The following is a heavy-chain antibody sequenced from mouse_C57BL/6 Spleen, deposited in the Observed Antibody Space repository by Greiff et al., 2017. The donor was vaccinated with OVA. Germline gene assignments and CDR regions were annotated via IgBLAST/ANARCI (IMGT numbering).Heavy chain of an antibody. J-gene: IGHJ2*01. D-gene: IGHD2-3*01. CDR2: INYDGSST. Sequence: EVQLVESEGGLVQPGSSMKLSCTASGFTFSDYYMAWVRQVPEKGLEWVANINYDGSSTYYLDSLKSRFIISRDNAKNILYLQMSSLKSEDTATYYCARDRDGYYDWGQGTTLTVSS. CDR1: GFTFSDYY. V-gene: IGHV5-16*01. CDR3: ARDRDGYYD.